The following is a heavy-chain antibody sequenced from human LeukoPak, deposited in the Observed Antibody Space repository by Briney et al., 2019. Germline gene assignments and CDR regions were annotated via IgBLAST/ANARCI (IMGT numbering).Heavy chain of an antibody. CDR3: AKDVFSVVVVAATPGLFAFDI. V-gene: IGHV3-13*01. D-gene: IGHD2-15*01. CDR2: IGTAGDT. CDR1: GFTFSSYD. Sequence: GGSLRLSCAASGFTFSSYDMHWVRQATGKGLEWVSAIGTAGDTYYPGSVKGRFTISRENAKNSLYLQMNSLRAEDTAVYYCAKDVFSVVVVAATPGLFAFDIWGQGTMVTVSS. J-gene: IGHJ3*02.